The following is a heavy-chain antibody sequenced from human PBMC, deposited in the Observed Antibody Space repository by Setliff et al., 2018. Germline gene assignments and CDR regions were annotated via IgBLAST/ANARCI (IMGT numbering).Heavy chain of an antibody. J-gene: IGHJ5*02. V-gene: IGHV3-15*01. CDR2: INPNSGGTT. Sequence: SCKASGYTFTGYYMHWVRQAPGQGLEWMGRINPNSGGTTDYAAPVKGRFTISRDESKNTLYLQMNSLKTEDTAVYYCTRERVWFGAPILYFDPWGQGTLVTVSS. CDR3: TRERVWFGAPILYFDP. CDR1: GYTFTGYY. D-gene: IGHD3-10*01.